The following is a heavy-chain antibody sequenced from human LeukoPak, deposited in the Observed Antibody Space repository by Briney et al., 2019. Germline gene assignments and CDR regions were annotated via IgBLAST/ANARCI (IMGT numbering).Heavy chain of an antibody. Sequence: PGGSPRLSCAASGFTFSSYGMHWVRQAPGKGLEWVAVISYDGSNKYYADSVKGRFTISRDNSKNTLYLQMNSLRAEDTAVYYCAKPYLAAAGSLFDYWGQGTLVTVSS. D-gene: IGHD6-13*01. J-gene: IGHJ4*02. CDR3: AKPYLAAAGSLFDY. V-gene: IGHV3-30*18. CDR2: ISYDGSNK. CDR1: GFTFSSYG.